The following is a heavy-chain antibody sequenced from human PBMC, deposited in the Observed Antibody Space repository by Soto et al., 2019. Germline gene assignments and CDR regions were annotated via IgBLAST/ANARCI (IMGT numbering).Heavy chain of an antibody. J-gene: IGHJ4*02. V-gene: IGHV3-74*01. CDR2: INSDGSST. CDR1: GFTFSSYW. CDR3: ARASPRGRYFDWLIFPLGH. D-gene: IGHD3-9*01. Sequence: SLRLSCAASGFTFSSYWMHWVRQAPGKGLVWVSRINSDGSSTSYADSVKGRFTISRDNAKNSLYLQMNSLRAEDTALYFCARASPRGRYFDWLIFPLGHWGQGTLVTVSS.